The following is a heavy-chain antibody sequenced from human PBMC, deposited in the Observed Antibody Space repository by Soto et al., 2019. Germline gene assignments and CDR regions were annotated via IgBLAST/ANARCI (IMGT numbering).Heavy chain of an antibody. D-gene: IGHD1-26*01. V-gene: IGHV3-7*01. J-gene: IGHJ4*02. CDR2: IDQEGSER. Sequence: GGSLRLSCAASGFTFSVYRMSWVRQAPGKGLEWVAKIDQEGSERDYVGSVKGRFTVSRDNAKNSLFLQMNSLGVDDTAVYHCARDWDKWGQGTLVTVSS. CDR1: GFTFSVYR. CDR3: ARDWDK.